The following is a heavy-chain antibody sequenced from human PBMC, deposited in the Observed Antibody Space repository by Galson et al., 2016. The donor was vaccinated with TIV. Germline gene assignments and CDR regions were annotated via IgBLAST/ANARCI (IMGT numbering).Heavy chain of an antibody. V-gene: IGHV1-69*13. Sequence: SVKVSCKASGGSFSSHVINWVRQAPGQGLEWMGGIIPLFGTVNYAQKFQGRVTITADDSTSTVYMELSSLRSEDTAVYYCAKDRNTAFDTYSYYYGMDVWGQGTTVTVSS. CDR2: IIPLFGTV. D-gene: IGHD5-18*01. CDR3: AKDRNTAFDTYSYYYGMDV. J-gene: IGHJ6*02. CDR1: GGSFSSHV.